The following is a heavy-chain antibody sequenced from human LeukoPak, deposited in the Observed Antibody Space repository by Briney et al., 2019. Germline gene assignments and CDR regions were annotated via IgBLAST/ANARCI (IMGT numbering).Heavy chain of an antibody. Sequence: PSETLSLTCTVSGGSIRSSSYYWDWIRQPPGKGLEWIGSIYYSGSTYYNSSLKSRVSISVDTSKNQFSLKLSSVTAADTAVYYCARDSVAAAGIYYYYYMDVWGKGTTVTISS. D-gene: IGHD6-13*01. CDR3: ARDSVAAAGIYYYYYMDV. J-gene: IGHJ6*03. CDR1: GGSIRSSSYY. V-gene: IGHV4-39*02. CDR2: IYYSGST.